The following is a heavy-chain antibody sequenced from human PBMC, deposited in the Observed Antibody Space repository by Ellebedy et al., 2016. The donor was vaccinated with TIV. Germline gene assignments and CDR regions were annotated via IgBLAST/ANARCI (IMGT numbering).Heavy chain of an antibody. CDR3: ARVIDYYYGMDV. CDR1: GGSISSIDYY. CDR2: IFYSGST. V-gene: IGHV4-30-4*01. Sequence: MPSETLSLTCTVSGGSISSIDYYWSWIRQPPGKGLEWIGYIFYSGSTYYSPSLKSRVTISVDTSKNQFSLKLSSVTAADTAVYYCARVIDYYYGMDVWGQGTTVTVSS. J-gene: IGHJ6*02.